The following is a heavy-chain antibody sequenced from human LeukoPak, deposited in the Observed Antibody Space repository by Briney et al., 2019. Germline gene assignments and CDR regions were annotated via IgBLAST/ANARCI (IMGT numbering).Heavy chain of an antibody. Sequence: PGRSLRLSCAASGFTFSSYGMHWVRQAPGKGLEWVAVISYDGSNKYYADSVKGRFTISRDNSKNTLYLQMNSLRAGDTAVYYCAKGESSGSWGQGTLVTVSS. V-gene: IGHV3-30*18. CDR1: GFTFSSYG. D-gene: IGHD6-19*01. J-gene: IGHJ4*02. CDR2: ISYDGSNK. CDR3: AKGESSGS.